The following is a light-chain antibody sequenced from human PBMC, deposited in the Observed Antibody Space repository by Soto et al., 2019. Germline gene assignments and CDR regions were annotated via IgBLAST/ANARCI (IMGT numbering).Light chain of an antibody. CDR3: QQYNSYWT. V-gene: IGKV1-5*03. J-gene: IGKJ1*01. CDR2: KAS. Sequence: DIQMTQSPSTLSASVGDRVTITCRASQSISSWLAWYQQKPGKAPKHLIYKASSLERGVPSRFSASGSGTEFTMTISSLQPDDFETYYCQQYNSYWTFGQGTKVDIK. CDR1: QSISSW.